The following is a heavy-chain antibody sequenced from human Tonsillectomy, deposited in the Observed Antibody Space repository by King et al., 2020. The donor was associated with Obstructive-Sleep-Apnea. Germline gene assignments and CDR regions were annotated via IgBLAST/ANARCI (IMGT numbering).Heavy chain of an antibody. J-gene: IGHJ4*02. CDR2: ISSSSGYI. D-gene: IGHD6-13*01. CDR3: ATALAAATPFDS. Sequence: VQLVESGGGLVKTGGSLRLSCAASGFTFINYNMNWVRQAPGKGLEWVSSISSSSGYIYYADSVKGRFSISRDNAKNSLYLQMNSLRVEDTAVYYCATALAAATPFDSWGQGTLVTVSS. V-gene: IGHV3-21*01. CDR1: GFTFINYN.